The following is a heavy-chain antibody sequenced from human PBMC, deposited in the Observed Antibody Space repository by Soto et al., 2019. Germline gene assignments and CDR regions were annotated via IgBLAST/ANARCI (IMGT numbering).Heavy chain of an antibody. V-gene: IGHV3-30*18. CDR1: GFTFSSYG. CDR2: ISYDGSNK. D-gene: IGHD1-20*01. CDR3: AKDRRYSYYFEY. Sequence: GGSLRLSCASSGFTFSSYGMHWVRQAPGKGLEWVAVISYDGSNKYYADSVKGRFTISRDNSKNTLYLQMNSLRAEDTAVYYCAKDRRYSYYFEYWGQGTLVTVSS. J-gene: IGHJ4*02.